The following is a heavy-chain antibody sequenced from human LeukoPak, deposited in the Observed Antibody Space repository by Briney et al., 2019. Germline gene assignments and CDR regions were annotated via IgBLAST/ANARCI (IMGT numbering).Heavy chain of an antibody. V-gene: IGHV1-2*02. CDR2: INPNSGGT. J-gene: IGHJ6*02. D-gene: IGHD2-21*02. CDR1: GYTFTGYY. Sequence: GASVKVSCKASGYTFTGYYMHWVRQAPGHGLEWMGWINPNSGGTNYAQKFQGRVTMTRDTSISTAYMELSRLRSDDTAVYYCARDKLSYCGGDCPSWYYGMDVWGQGTTVTVSS. CDR3: ARDKLSYCGGDCPSWYYGMDV.